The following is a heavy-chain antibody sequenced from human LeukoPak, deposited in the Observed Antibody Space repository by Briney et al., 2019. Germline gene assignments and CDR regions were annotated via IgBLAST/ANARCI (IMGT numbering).Heavy chain of an antibody. CDR3: AKDKPSWDILTGMVVEYYGMDV. V-gene: IGHV1-18*01. CDR2: ISAYSDDT. Sequence: ASVKVSCKASGYTFTSYGITWVRQAPGQGLEWMGWISAYSDDTNYAQNLQGRFTMTTDTFTSTAYMELRSLRSDDTAVYYCAKDKPSWDILTGMVVEYYGMDVWGQGTTVTVSS. CDR1: GYTFTSYG. J-gene: IGHJ6*02. D-gene: IGHD3-9*01.